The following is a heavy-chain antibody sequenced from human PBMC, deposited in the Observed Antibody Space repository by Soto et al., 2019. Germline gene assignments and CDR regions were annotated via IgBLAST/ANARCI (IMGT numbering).Heavy chain of an antibody. J-gene: IGHJ3*02. CDR3: ARQITYGDSDFDI. V-gene: IGHV4-59*08. Sequence: NPSETLSLTGTVSGGSISSYYWSWIRQPPGKGLEWIGYIYYSGSTNYNPSLKSRVTISVDTSKNQFSLKLSSVTAADTAVYYCARQITYGDSDFDIWGLGTMLTVS. D-gene: IGHD4-17*01. CDR1: GGSISSYY. CDR2: IYYSGST.